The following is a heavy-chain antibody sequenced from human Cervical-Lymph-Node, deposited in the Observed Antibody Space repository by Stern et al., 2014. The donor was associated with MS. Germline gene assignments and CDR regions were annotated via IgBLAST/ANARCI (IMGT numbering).Heavy chain of an antibody. V-gene: IGHV1-46*01. CDR3: AREAARTLKNFDY. J-gene: IGHJ4*02. Sequence: VQLVESGAEVKKPGASVKVSCKASGYTFISYTMHWVRQAPGQGIEWLGIINPGGGSTTYAQKFQGRVTMTRDTSTSTVYMELSSLKSEDTAVFYCAREAARTLKNFDYWGQGTLVTVSS. CDR1: GYTFISYT. D-gene: IGHD6-6*01. CDR2: INPGGGST.